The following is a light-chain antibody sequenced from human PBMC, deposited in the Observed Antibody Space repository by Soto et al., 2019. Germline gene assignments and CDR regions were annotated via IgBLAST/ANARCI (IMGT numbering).Light chain of an antibody. CDR2: TNY. CDR3: ATWEDRLNGVV. Sequence: QAVLTQLPSASGTPGQRVTISCSGSSSNIGSNTVHWYQQFPGTAPKLLLYTNYQRPSGVPDRFSGSKSGTSASLAISGLQSEDEADYYCATWEDRLNGVVFGGGTKVTVL. V-gene: IGLV1-44*01. CDR1: SSNIGSNT. J-gene: IGLJ2*01.